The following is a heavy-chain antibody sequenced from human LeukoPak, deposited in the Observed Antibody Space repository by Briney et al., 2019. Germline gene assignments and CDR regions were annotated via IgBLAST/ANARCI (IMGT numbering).Heavy chain of an antibody. CDR1: GFTFSSYS. V-gene: IGHV3-21*01. D-gene: IGHD5-24*01. Sequence: GGSLRLSCAASGFTFSSYSMNWVRQAPGKGLEWVSSISSSSSYIYYADSVKGRFTISRDNAKNSLYLHMNSLRAEDTAVYYCARETQDGSNQRSFASWGQEPWSPSPQ. CDR3: ARETQDGSNQRSFAS. J-gene: IGHJ4*01. CDR2: ISSSSSYI.